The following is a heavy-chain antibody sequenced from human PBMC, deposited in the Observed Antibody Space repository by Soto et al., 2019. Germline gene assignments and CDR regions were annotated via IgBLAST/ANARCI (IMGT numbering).Heavy chain of an antibody. D-gene: IGHD3-10*01. V-gene: IGHV1-18*01. Sequence: QVQLVQSGGEVKKPGASVKVSCKVSGHTFASYGISWVRQAPGQGLEWMGWISVYNGNTHYAQKFKGRVTLNTDTSTSTAYRELRRLRSDATAVYYCAMRRVTLARVLVTFDYWGPGTLVTFSS. CDR2: ISVYNGNT. CDR3: AMRRVTLARVLVTFDY. J-gene: IGHJ4*02. CDR1: GHTFASYG.